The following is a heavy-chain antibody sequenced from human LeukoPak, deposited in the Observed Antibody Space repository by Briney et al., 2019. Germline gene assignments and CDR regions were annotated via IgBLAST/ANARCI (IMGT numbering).Heavy chain of an antibody. CDR1: GFTFSSYA. CDR3: ASLGGSSALRPYYYYYYYGMDV. D-gene: IGHD6-6*01. Sequence: GGSLRLSCAASGFTFSSYAMHWVRQAPGKGLEWVAVISYDGSNKYYADSVKGRFTISRDNSKNTLYLQMNSLRAEDTAVYYCASLGGSSALRPYYYYYYYGMDVWGQGTTVTVSS. CDR2: ISYDGSNK. J-gene: IGHJ6*02. V-gene: IGHV3-30-3*01.